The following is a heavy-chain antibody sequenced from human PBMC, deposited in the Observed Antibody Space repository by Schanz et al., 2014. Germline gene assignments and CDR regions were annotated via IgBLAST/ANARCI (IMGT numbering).Heavy chain of an antibody. Sequence: QVQLQESGPRLVKPSQTLSLTCTVAGGSIKRGDTYWNWIRQQPGKGLEWIGYIYSGSSYFNPSLKSRVTITGDASKNQFSLTLSSVTVADTAVYHCARDRYCPGARCPGWFDPWGQGTLVTVSS. CDR2: IYSGSS. J-gene: IGHJ5*02. CDR3: ARDRYCPGARCPGWFDP. CDR1: GGSIKRGDTY. V-gene: IGHV4-31*03. D-gene: IGHD2-8*02.